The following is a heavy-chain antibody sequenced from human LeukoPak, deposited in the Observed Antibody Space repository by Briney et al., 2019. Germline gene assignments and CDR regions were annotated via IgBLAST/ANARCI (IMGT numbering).Heavy chain of an antibody. J-gene: IGHJ4*02. D-gene: IGHD3-9*01. CDR2: INTNTGNP. CDR1: GGTFNSYA. CDR3: ARGVMQYDILIGYEYFDY. Sequence: ASVKVSCKASGGTFNSYAISWVRQAPGQGLEWMGWINTNTGNPTYVQGFRGRFVFSLDTSVSTAYLQISSLKAEDTAVYYCARGVMQYDILIGYEYFDYWGQGTLVTVSS. V-gene: IGHV7-4-1*02.